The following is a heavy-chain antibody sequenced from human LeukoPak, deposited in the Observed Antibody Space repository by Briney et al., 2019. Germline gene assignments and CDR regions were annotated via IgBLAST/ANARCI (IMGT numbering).Heavy chain of an antibody. V-gene: IGHV4-31*03. CDR2: IYYSGST. Sequence: SETLSLTCTVSGGSISSGGYYWSWIRQHPGKGLEWIGYIYYSGSTYYNPSLKSRSTLSADTSKNQFSLRLSSVTAEDTAVYYCATIKRGSIYGYFDFWGQGILVTVSS. J-gene: IGHJ4*02. CDR1: GGSISSGGYY. CDR3: ATIKRGSIYGYFDF. D-gene: IGHD5-18*01.